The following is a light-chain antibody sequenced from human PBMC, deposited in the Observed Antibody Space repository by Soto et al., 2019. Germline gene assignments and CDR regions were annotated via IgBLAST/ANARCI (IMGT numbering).Light chain of an antibody. CDR3: QQYYSTPLT. CDR2: WAS. V-gene: IGKV4-1*01. J-gene: IGKJ4*01. Sequence: DIVMTQSPDSLAVSLGERATINCKSSQSVLYSSNNKNYLAWYQQKPGQPPKLLIYWASTRESGVPDRFSGSGSGNDFTLTISSLQAEDVAVYYCQQYYSTPLTLGGGTKVDIK. CDR1: QSVLYSSNNKNY.